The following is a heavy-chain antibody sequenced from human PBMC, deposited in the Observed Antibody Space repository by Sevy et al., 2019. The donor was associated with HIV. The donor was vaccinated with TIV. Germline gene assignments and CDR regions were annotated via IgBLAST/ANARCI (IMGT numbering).Heavy chain of an antibody. CDR3: AREEYYYDSSGPKQDY. CDR1: GFTFSSYS. Sequence: GGSLRLSCAASGFTFSSYSMNWVRQAPGKGLEWVSSISSGSSYIYYADSVKGRFTISRDNAKNSLYLQMNSLRAEDTAVYYCAREEYYYDSSGPKQDYWGQGTLVTVSS. CDR2: ISSGSSYI. V-gene: IGHV3-21*01. J-gene: IGHJ4*02. D-gene: IGHD3-22*01.